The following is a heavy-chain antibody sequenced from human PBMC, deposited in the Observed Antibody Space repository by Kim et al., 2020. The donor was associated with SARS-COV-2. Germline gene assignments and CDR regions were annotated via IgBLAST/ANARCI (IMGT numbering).Heavy chain of an antibody. V-gene: IGHV5-10-1*01. D-gene: IGHD3-3*01. CDR2: YP. J-gene: IGHJ1*01. CDR3: ARRPSRSGGR. Sequence: YPNYSPSFQGHVTISADKSISTAYLQWSSLKASDTAMYYCARRPSRSGGRWGQGTLVTVSS.